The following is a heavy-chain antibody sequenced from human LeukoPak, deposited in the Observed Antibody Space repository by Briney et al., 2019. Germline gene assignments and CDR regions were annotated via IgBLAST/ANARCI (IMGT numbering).Heavy chain of an antibody. CDR3: TTDGVGVEGATYDN. CDR2: IKAKADGGTI. J-gene: IGHJ4*02. CDR1: GFTFINAW. V-gene: IGHV3-15*01. Sequence: GGSLRLSCAASGFTFINAWMGCVRHAPGEGVEWVGRIKAKADGGTIEYAAPVKGRFTISRDDSKNTLYLQMNSLKTEDTAVNYCTTDGVGVEGATYDNWGQGTLVSVSS. D-gene: IGHD1-26*01.